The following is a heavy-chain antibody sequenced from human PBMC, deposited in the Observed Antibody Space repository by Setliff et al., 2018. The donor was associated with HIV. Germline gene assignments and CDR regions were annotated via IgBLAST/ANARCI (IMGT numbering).Heavy chain of an antibody. V-gene: IGHV1-46*01. J-gene: IGHJ1*01. CDR1: GYTFTSYY. D-gene: IGHD6-6*01. Sequence: ASVKVSCKASGYTFTSYYMHWVRQAPGQGLEWMGIINPSSGSTTYAQKFQGRVTMTRDTSTSTVYMELSSLRSEDTAIFYCARDPAPSSSASYFQHWGQGTPVTVSS. CDR2: INPSSGST. CDR3: ARDPAPSSSASYFQH.